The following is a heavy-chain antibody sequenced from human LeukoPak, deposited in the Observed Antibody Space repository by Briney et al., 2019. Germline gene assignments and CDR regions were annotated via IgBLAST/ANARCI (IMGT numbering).Heavy chain of an antibody. J-gene: IGHJ5*02. CDR3: ARGERSGSYYSWFDP. Sequence: PSETLSLTCAVYGGSFSGYYWSWIRQPPGKGLEWIGEINHSGSTNYNPSLKSRVTISVDTSKNQFSLKLSSVTAADTAVYYCARGERSGSYYSWFDPWGQGTLVTVSS. V-gene: IGHV4-34*01. D-gene: IGHD3-10*01. CDR1: GGSFSGYY. CDR2: INHSGST.